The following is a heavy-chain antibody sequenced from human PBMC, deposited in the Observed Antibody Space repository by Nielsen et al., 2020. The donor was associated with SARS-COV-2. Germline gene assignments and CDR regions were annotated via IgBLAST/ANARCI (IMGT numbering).Heavy chain of an antibody. J-gene: IGHJ4*02. CDR3: ARDPSAAAFGVFDY. D-gene: IGHD3-10*01. Sequence: GESLKISCAASGFTFSSYGMHWVRQAPGKGLEWVAVIWYDGSNKYYADSVKGRFTISRDNSKNTLYLQMNSLRAEDTAVYYCARDPSAAAFGVFDYWGQGTLVTVSS. V-gene: IGHV3-33*01. CDR1: GFTFSSYG. CDR2: IWYDGSNK.